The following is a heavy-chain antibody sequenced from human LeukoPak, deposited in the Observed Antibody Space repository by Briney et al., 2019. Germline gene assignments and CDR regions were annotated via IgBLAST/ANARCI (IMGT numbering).Heavy chain of an antibody. V-gene: IGHV3-9*01. D-gene: IGHD3-22*01. CDR1: GFTFDDYA. J-gene: IGHJ4*02. CDR3: ARGDDSGYYDYFDY. Sequence: GRSLRLSCAASGFTFDDYAMHWVRQAPGKGLEWVSGISWNSGNIGYADSVKGRFTISRDFSKNTVFLHMNSLRAEDTAMYYCARGDDSGYYDYFDYWGQGALVTVSS. CDR2: ISWNSGNI.